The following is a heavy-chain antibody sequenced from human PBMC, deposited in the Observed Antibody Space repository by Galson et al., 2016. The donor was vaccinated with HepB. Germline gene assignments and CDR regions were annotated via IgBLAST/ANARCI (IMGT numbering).Heavy chain of an antibody. Sequence: SETLSLTCIVSGDSINTYYWSWIRQSPGKGLEWMGYISGSGVTNFNPSLKSRVTISVDTTRNQFSLTLTSVTAADAGVYYCARQDGSRYLDLWGRGTLVTVSS. V-gene: IGHV4-59*01. J-gene: IGHJ2*01. D-gene: IGHD2-15*01. CDR2: ISGSGVT. CDR1: GDSINTYY. CDR3: ARQDGSRYLDL.